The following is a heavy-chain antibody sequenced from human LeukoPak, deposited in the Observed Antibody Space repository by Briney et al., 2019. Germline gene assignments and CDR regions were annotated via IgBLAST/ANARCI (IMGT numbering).Heavy chain of an antibody. J-gene: IGHJ4*02. CDR3: ARQERYCSGGNCYKYFDY. CDR1: GGSISSSSYC. V-gene: IGHV4-39*01. CDR2: IFCSGGT. Sequence: SETLSLTCTVSGGSISSSSYCWGWIRQPPGKGLEWIGSIFCSGGTYYNPSLKSRVTMSVDTSKNQFSLKLSSVTAADTAVFYCARQERYCSGGNCYKYFDYWGRGTLVTVSS. D-gene: IGHD2-15*01.